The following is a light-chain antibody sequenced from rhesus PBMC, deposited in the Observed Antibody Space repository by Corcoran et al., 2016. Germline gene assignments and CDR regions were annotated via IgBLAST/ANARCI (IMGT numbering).Light chain of an antibody. CDR3: QQYNSSPFT. Sequence: DIQMTQSPSSLSASVGDTVTITCRATQSISSWLAWYQQKPGKAPKHLIYKASTLQSGDPSRFSGRGSGTGCTLTISSLQSEDFTTYSCQQYNSSPFTFGPGTKLDIK. CDR2: KAS. V-gene: IGKV1-22*01. CDR1: QSISSW. J-gene: IGKJ3*01.